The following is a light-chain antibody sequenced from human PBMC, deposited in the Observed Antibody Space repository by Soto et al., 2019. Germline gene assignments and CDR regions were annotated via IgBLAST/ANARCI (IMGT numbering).Light chain of an antibody. Sequence: DIQMTQSPSSLSASVGDRITISCQASQGIGSYINWYQQKPGRAPKLLIYDGSTLETGVPSRFSGGGSGTYFTFSISILQPDDFETYYCQQFESFPVTFGGGTKVEIK. CDR1: QGIGSY. CDR3: QQFESFPVT. V-gene: IGKV1-33*01. J-gene: IGKJ4*01. CDR2: DGS.